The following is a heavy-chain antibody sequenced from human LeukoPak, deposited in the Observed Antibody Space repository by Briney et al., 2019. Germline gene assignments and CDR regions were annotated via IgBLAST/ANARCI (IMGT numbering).Heavy chain of an antibody. J-gene: IGHJ6*03. CDR2: ISYDGSNK. CDR1: GFTFSSYG. CDR3: AKDGVRGVIITYYYYYYMDV. D-gene: IGHD3-10*01. V-gene: IGHV3-30*18. Sequence: PGGSLRLSCAASGFTFSSYGMHWVRQAPGKGLEWVAVISYDGSNKYHADSVRGRFTISRDNSKNTLYLQMNSLRAEDTAVYYCAKDGVRGVIITYYYYYYMDVWGKGTTVTVSS.